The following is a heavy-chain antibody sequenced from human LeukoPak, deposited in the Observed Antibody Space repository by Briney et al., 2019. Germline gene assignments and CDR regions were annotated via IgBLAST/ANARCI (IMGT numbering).Heavy chain of an antibody. D-gene: IGHD3-10*01. V-gene: IGHV4-4*02. Sequence: SETLSLTCGVSGDSVSSSNWWSWVRQPPEKGLEWIGEIHQSGSTYYNPSLFSRVTVSVDRSKNQFSLNLYSVTAADTAVYYCARNRYYYGSRNYGVPTWFDPWGQGTLVTVSS. CDR3: ARNRYYYGSRNYGVPTWFDP. CDR1: GDSVSSSNW. CDR2: IHQSGST. J-gene: IGHJ5*02.